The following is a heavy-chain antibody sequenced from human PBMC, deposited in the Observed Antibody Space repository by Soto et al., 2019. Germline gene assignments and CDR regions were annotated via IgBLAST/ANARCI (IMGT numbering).Heavy chain of an antibody. CDR1: GGTFSSYT. CDR3: ARNLRRGSQYSYDWFDP. D-gene: IGHD5-18*01. J-gene: IGHJ5*02. Sequence: ASVKVSCKASGGTFSSYTISWVRQAPGQGLEWMGRIIPILGIANYAQKFQGRVTITADKSTSTAYMELSSLRSEDTAVYYCARNLRRGSQYSYDWFDPWDQGTLVTVSS. V-gene: IGHV1-69*02. CDR2: IIPILGIA.